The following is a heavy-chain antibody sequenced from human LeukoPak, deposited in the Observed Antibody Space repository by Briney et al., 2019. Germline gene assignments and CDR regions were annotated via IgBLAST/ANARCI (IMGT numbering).Heavy chain of an antibody. Sequence: PSETLSLTCTVSGGSISSYYWSCIRQRQGKGLEWIGYIYYSGSTNYNPSLKSRVTISVDTSKNQFSLKLSSVTAADTAVYYCARHHSYQTFDYWGQGTLVTVSS. J-gene: IGHJ4*02. CDR2: IYYSGST. CDR1: GGSISSYY. D-gene: IGHD2-2*01. CDR3: ARHHSYQTFDY. V-gene: IGHV4-59*08.